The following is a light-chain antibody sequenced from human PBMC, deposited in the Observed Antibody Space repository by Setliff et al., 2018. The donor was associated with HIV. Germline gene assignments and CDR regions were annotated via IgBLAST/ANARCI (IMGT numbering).Light chain of an antibody. CDR1: SNDVGRYDL. J-gene: IGLJ1*01. CDR3: CSNTGSNTYV. Sequence: QSALTQPASVSGSPGQSITISCTGTSNDVGRYDLVSWYQQHLARAPKLIIYQATRRPSGVSNRFSGSKSGNTASLTISGLQAEDEADYYCCSNTGSNTYVFGSGTKVTVL. V-gene: IGLV2-23*01. CDR2: QAT.